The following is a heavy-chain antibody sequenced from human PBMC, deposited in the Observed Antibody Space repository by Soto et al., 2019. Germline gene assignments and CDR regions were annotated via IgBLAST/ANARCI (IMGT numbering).Heavy chain of an antibody. J-gene: IGHJ4*02. CDR3: TRDRIMTDY. CDR1: GFTFSSYA. CDR2: ISTSSRST. V-gene: IGHV3-23*01. Sequence: GGSLRLSCAASGFTFSSYAMTWVRQAPGKGLEWVSDISTSSRSTYYAASVKGRFTVSRDDSKSITYLQMNSLKTEDTGMYYCTRDRIMTDYWGQGTLVTVSS.